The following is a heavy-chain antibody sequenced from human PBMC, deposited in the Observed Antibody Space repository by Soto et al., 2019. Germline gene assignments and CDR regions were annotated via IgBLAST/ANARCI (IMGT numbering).Heavy chain of an antibody. Sequence: LSLTCSVYGASFSGYYWSWIRQSPGKGLEWIGEIHHSGSTHYNPSLKSRLTFSIDESQSQFYMMLTSVTAADTALYFCARGHSTSGYDSWGQGSLVTVSS. J-gene: IGHJ4*02. CDR3: ARGHSTSGYDS. D-gene: IGHD6-6*01. CDR2: IHHSGST. V-gene: IGHV4-34*01. CDR1: GASFSGYY.